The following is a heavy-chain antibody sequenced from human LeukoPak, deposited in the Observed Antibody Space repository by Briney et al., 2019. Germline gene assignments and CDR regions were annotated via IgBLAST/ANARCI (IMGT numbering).Heavy chain of an antibody. CDR2: IYWNDDK. Sequence: SGPTLVNPTQTLTLTCTFSGFSLSTSGVGVGWIRQPPGKALEWLALIYWNDDKRYSPSLKSRLTITKDTSKNQVVLTMTNMDPVGTATYYCAHKPPDLVVTIFGVGGRYFNYWGQGTLVTVSS. CDR1: GFSLSTSGVG. D-gene: IGHD3-3*01. CDR3: AHKPPDLVVTIFGVGGRYFNY. V-gene: IGHV2-5*01. J-gene: IGHJ4*02.